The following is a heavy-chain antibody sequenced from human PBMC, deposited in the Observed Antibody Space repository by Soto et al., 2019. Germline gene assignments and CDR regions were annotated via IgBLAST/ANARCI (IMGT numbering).Heavy chain of an antibody. Sequence: SETLSLTCTVSGGSISSYYWSWIRQPPGKGLEWIGYIYYSGSTNYNPSLKSRVTISVDTSKNQFSLKLSSVTAADTAVYYCARVPRIAAPYFDYWGQGTLVTVHS. CDR1: GGSISSYY. J-gene: IGHJ4*02. CDR3: ARVPRIAAPYFDY. D-gene: IGHD6-13*01. V-gene: IGHV4-59*01. CDR2: IYYSGST.